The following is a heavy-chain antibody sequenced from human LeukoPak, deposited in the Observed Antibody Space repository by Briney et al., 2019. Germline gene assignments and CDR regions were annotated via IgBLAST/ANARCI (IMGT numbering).Heavy chain of an antibody. CDR3: ARFRRDGYNYNDY. D-gene: IGHD5-24*01. CDR2: IYYSGST. J-gene: IGHJ4*02. CDR1: GGSLSSSSYY. Sequence: PSETLSLTCTVSGGSLSSSSYYWGWIRQPPGKRLEWIGSIYYSGSTYYNPSRKSRVTISVDASKNQFSLKLSSVADADTAVYYCARFRRDGYNYNDYWGQGTLVTVSS. V-gene: IGHV4-39*07.